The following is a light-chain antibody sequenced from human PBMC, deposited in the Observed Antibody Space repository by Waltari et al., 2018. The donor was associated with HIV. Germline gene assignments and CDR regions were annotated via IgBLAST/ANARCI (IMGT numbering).Light chain of an antibody. Sequence: QFVLTQPPSASGTPGQGVTISCSGRSSNTGRTTLKWYQQFPGTAPKLLIYSNNQRPSGVPDRFSGSNSGTSASLAISGLQSEDEADYYCAVWDDSLNGWVFGGGTKLTVL. J-gene: IGLJ3*02. CDR2: SNN. CDR1: SSNTGRTT. V-gene: IGLV1-44*01. CDR3: AVWDDSLNGWV.